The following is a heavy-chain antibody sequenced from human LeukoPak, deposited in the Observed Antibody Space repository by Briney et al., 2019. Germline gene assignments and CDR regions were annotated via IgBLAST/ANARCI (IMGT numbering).Heavy chain of an antibody. J-gene: IGHJ5*02. V-gene: IGHV4-59*12. Sequence: PSETLSLTCTVSGGSISSYYWSWIRQPPGKGLEWIGYIYYSGSTYYNPSLKSRVTISVDTSKNQFSLKLTSVTAADTAVYYCARIRYAHQGFDPWGQGTLVTVSS. CDR1: GGSISSYY. CDR2: IYYSGST. CDR3: ARIRYAHQGFDP. D-gene: IGHD3-9*01.